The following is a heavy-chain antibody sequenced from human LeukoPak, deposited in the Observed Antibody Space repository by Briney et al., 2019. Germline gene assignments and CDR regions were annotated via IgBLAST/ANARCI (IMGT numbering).Heavy chain of an antibody. V-gene: IGHV1-69*13. J-gene: IGHJ6*04. CDR3: ARGGSTSCCPRTTREYYYYGMDV. D-gene: IGHD2-2*01. CDR2: IIPIFGTA. CDR1: GGTFSSYA. Sequence: GASVKVSCKASGGTFSSYAISWVRQAPGQGLEWMGGIIPIFGTANYAQKFQGRATITADESTSTAYMELSSLRSEDTAVYYCARGGSTSCCPRTTREYYYYGMDVWGKGTTVTVSS.